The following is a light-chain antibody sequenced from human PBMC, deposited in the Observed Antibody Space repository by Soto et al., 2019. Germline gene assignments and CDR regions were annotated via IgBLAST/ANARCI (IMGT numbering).Light chain of an antibody. J-gene: IGKJ3*01. CDR1: QSVGSNY. CDR2: GAS. Sequence: EIVLTQSPGTLSLSPGERATLYCRASQSVGSNYLAWYQQKPGQAPRVLIYGASSRATGIPDRFSGSGSGADFTLTISRLEPEDFEVYYCQQYTTSQFDFGPGTKVDIX. CDR3: QQYTTSQFD. V-gene: IGKV3-20*01.